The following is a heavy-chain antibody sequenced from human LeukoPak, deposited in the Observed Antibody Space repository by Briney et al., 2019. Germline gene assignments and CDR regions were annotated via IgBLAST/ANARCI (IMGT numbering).Heavy chain of an antibody. Sequence: SETLSLTCTVSGGSISSGDYSWSWIRQPPGKGLEWIGSIYYSGSTYYNPSLKSRVIISVDTSKNQFSLKVTSVTAADTAVYYCARVGSDWNDVRYNWFDPWGQGTLVTVSS. CDR2: IYYSGST. V-gene: IGHV4-30-4*01. CDR1: GGSISSGDYS. D-gene: IGHD1-1*01. J-gene: IGHJ5*02. CDR3: ARVGSDWNDVRYNWFDP.